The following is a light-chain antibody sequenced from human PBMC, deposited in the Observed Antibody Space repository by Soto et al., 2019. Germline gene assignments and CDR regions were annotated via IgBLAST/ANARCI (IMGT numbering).Light chain of an antibody. CDR2: EVT. CDR3: RSYAGTGTWV. J-gene: IGLJ3*02. V-gene: IGLV2-23*02. CDR1: NGDIGTYNL. Sequence: QSALTQPASVSGSPGQSITISCTGTNGDIGTYNLVSWYQQYPGKAPKVMISEVTKRPSGVSDRFSGSKSATTASLTISGLQAEDEADYYCRSYAGTGTWVFGGGTKLPVL.